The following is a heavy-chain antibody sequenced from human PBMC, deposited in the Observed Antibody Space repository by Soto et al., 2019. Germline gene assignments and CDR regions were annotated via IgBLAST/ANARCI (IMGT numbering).Heavy chain of an antibody. J-gene: IGHJ4*02. D-gene: IGHD3-22*01. V-gene: IGHV1-69*08. CDR1: GGTFSSYT. Sequence: QVQLVQSGAEVKKPGSSVKVSCKASGGTFSSYTISWVRQAPGQGLEWMGRIIPILGIANYAQKFQGRVTITADKSTSTAYMELSSLGSEDTAVYYCARDYYDSSGDYWGQGTLVTVSS. CDR2: IIPILGIA. CDR3: ARDYYDSSGDY.